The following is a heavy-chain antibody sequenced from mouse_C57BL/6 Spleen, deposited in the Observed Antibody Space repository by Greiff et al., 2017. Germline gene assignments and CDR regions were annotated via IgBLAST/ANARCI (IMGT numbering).Heavy chain of an antibody. J-gene: IGHJ2*01. D-gene: IGHD2-3*01. CDR2: ISYDGSN. V-gene: IGHV3-6*01. Sequence: EVKVEESGPGLVKPSQSLSLTCSVTGYSITSGYYWNWIRQFPGNKQEWMGYISYDGSNNYNPSLKNRISITRDTSKNQFFLKLNSVTTEDTATYYCARDPDGSYFDYWGQGTTLTVSS. CDR3: ARDPDGSYFDY. CDR1: GYSITSGYY.